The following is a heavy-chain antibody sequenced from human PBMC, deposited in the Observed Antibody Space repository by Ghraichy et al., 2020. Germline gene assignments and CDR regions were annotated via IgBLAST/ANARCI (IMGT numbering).Heavy chain of an antibody. CDR3: AKGGCGSTSCSLRHIDY. D-gene: IGHD2-2*01. V-gene: IGHV3-23*01. J-gene: IGHJ4*02. CDR2: ISSSGGNT. CDR1: GFTFSTYA. Sequence: GGSLRLSCAAFGFTFSTYAMSWVRQAPGKGLEWVSVISSSGGNTFYADSVKGRFTISRDNSKNTLYLQMNSLRAEDTALYYCAKGGCGSTSCSLRHIDYWGQGTPVTVSS.